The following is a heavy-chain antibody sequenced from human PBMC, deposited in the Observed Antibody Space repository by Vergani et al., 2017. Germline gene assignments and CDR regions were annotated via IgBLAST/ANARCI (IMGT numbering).Heavy chain of an antibody. CDR2: ISYDGSNK. D-gene: IGHD3-10*01. Sequence: QVQLVESGGGVVQPGRSLRLSCAASGFTFSSYGMHWVRQAPGKGLEWVAVISYDGSNKYYADSVKCRFTISRDNSKNTLYLQMKSLRAEDTAVYYCAKDYYGSGMDVWGQGTTVTVSS. CDR3: AKDYYGSGMDV. CDR1: GFTFSSYG. J-gene: IGHJ6*02. V-gene: IGHV3-30*18.